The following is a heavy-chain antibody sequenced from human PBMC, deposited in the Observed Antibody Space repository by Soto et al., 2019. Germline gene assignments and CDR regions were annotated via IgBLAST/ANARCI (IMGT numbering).Heavy chain of an antibody. V-gene: IGHV6-1*01. CDR3: ARGKVWDDILTGYYPYYYYYGMDV. CDR2: TYYRSKWYN. D-gene: IGHD3-9*01. CDR1: GDSVSSNSAA. Sequence: SQTLSLTCAISGDSVSSNSAAWNWIRQSPSRGLEWLGRTYYRSKWYNDYAVSVKSRITINPDTSKNQFSLQLNSVTPEDTAVYYCARGKVWDDILTGYYPYYYYYGMDVCGQGTTVTVSS. J-gene: IGHJ6*02.